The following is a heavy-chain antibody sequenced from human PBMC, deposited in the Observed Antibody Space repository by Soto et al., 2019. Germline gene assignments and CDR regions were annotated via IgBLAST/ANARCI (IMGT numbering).Heavy chain of an antibody. D-gene: IGHD5-18*01. V-gene: IGHV3-23*01. CDR3: AKVAAMDNYYYYGIDV. CDR2: ISGSGGST. CDR1: GFTLISYA. Sequence: PGGSLRLSCAASGFTLISYAMSWVRQAPGKGLESVSAISGSGGSTYYEDSVKGRFTISRDNSKNTLYLQMNSLRAEDTAVYYCAKVAAMDNYYYYGIDVWGQGTTVTVSS. J-gene: IGHJ6*02.